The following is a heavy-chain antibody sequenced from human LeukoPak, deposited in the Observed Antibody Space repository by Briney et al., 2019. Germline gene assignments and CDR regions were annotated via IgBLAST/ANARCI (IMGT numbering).Heavy chain of an antibody. V-gene: IGHV3-7*01. CDR2: IKQDGSEK. CDR1: GFTVSSNY. Sequence: GGSLRLSCAASGFTVSSNYMSWVRQAPGKGLEWVANIKQDGSEKYYVDSVKGRFTISRDNAKNSLYLQMNSLRAEDTAVYYCARVGVGVPAATFRPYYGMDVWGQGTTVTVSS. J-gene: IGHJ6*02. CDR3: ARVGVGVPAATFRPYYGMDV. D-gene: IGHD2-2*01.